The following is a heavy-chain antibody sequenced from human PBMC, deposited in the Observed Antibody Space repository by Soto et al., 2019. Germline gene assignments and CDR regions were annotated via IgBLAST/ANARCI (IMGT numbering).Heavy chain of an antibody. Sequence: QVQLVQSGAEVKRPGSSVKVSCKASGVVFSTYAITWVRQAPGQGLEWMGVIIPVFGAPKYAQRFQGRVTITADESTSTAYMELTSLRSDDTAIYYCARDWCTTDACYSGFEYWGQGTLVTVSS. V-gene: IGHV1-69*01. J-gene: IGHJ4*02. D-gene: IGHD2-15*01. CDR3: ARDWCTTDACYSGFEY. CDR1: GVVFSTYA. CDR2: IIPVFGAP.